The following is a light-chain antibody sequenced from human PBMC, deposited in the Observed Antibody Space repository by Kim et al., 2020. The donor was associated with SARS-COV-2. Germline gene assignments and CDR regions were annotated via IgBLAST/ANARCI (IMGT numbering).Light chain of an antibody. CDR3: QVWDSSSDHVV. V-gene: IGLV3-21*04. Sequence: APGETARITCGGNNIGSKSVPWYQQKPGQAPVLVIYYDSDRPSGIPERFSGSNSENTATLTISRVEAGDEADYYCQVWDSSSDHVVFGGGTQLTVL. CDR1: NIGSKS. CDR2: YDS. J-gene: IGLJ2*01.